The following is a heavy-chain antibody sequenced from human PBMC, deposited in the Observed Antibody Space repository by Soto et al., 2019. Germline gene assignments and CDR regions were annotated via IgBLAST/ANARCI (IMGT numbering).Heavy chain of an antibody. CDR1: GGSFSGYY. V-gene: IGHV4-34*01. Sequence: SETLSLTCAVYGGSFSGYYWSWIRQPPGKGLEWIGEINHSGSTNYNPSLKSRVTISVDTSKNQFSLKLSSVTAADTAVYYCARVTLTMVRGVVTNYYYYGMDVWGQGTTVTVSS. J-gene: IGHJ6*02. D-gene: IGHD3-10*01. CDR3: ARVTLTMVRGVVTNYYYYGMDV. CDR2: INHSGST.